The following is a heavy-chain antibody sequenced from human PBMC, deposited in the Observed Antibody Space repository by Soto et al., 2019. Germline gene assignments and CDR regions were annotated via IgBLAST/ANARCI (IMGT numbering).Heavy chain of an antibody. Sequence: QVQLVQSGAEVKRPGASVKVSCKASGYTFASYAISWMRQAPGQGLEWMGWISAYNGNTNYAQKLQGRVTMTTDTATSTDYLELRRLRSVATAVYYCARDPPPPDYWGQGTLVTVSS. V-gene: IGHV1-18*01. CDR2: ISAYNGNT. CDR1: GYTFASYA. CDR3: ARDPPPPDY. J-gene: IGHJ4*02.